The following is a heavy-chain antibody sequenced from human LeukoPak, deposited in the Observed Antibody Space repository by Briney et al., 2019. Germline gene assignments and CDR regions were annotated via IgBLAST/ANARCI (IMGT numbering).Heavy chain of an antibody. CDR2: FHNSGTS. D-gene: IGHD6-19*01. V-gene: IGHV4-59*08. CDR3: AGTSHSDGWPNWFDP. Sequence: SETLSLTCTVSDDSISDYYRGWIRQPPGKGLEWIGYFHNSGTSTYNPSLKSRVTISVDTSKNQFSLKLSSVTAADTAVYYCAGTSHSDGWPNWFDPWGQGTLVTVSS. J-gene: IGHJ5*02. CDR1: DDSISDYY.